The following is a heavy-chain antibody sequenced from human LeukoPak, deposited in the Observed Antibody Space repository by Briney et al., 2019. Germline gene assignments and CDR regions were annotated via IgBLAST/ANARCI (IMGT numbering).Heavy chain of an antibody. V-gene: IGHV3-48*04. CDR1: GFTFGSYS. CDR2: ISSSSSTI. D-gene: IGHD3-10*01. Sequence: GGSLRLSCAASGFTFGSYSMNWVRQAPGKGLEWVSYISSSSSTIYYADSVKGRFTISRDNAKNSLYLQMNSLRAEDTAVFYCARDRPMVRGLVDYGMDVWGQGTTVTVSS. CDR3: ARDRPMVRGLVDYGMDV. J-gene: IGHJ6*02.